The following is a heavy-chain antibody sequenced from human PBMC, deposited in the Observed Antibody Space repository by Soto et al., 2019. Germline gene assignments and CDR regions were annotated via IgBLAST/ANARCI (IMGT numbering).Heavy chain of an antibody. D-gene: IGHD5-18*01. CDR1: GGTFSSYA. CDR2: IIPIFGTA. J-gene: IGHJ4*02. V-gene: IGHV1-69*13. Sequence: SVKFSCKASGGTFSSYAISWVRQAPGQGLEWMGGIIPIFGTANYAQKFQGRVTITADESTSTAYMELSSLRSEDTAVYYCARVVDTAMVFWYWGQGTLVTVSS. CDR3: ARVVDTAMVFWY.